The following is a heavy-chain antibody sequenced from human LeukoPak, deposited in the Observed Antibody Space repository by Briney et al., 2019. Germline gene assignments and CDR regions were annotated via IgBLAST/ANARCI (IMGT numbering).Heavy chain of an antibody. J-gene: IGHJ4*02. CDR2: IYYSGST. D-gene: IGHD3-16*01. CDR1: GGSISSYY. V-gene: IGHV4-59*01. Sequence: PSETLSLTCTVSGGSISSYYWSWIRQPPGKGLEWIGYIYYSGSTNYNPSLKSRVTISVDTSKNQFSLKLSSVTAADTAVYYCARGVNFDYWGRDPWSPSPQ. CDR3: ARGVNFDY.